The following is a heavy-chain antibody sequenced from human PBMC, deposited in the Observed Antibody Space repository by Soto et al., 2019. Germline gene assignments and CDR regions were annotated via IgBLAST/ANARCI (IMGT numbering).Heavy chain of an antibody. CDR3: AIYKAGAGGNGF. Sequence: QVHLQESGPGLIKPSETLSLTWSVSGASVTSDSYHWTWIRQPPGKGREWIRQTGSTNYNPSLKSRITISVDASKNQFSLNLDSVTAADTAIYYCAIYKAGAGGNGFWGQGTLVIVSS. CDR2: QTGST. J-gene: IGHJ4*02. CDR1: GASVTSDSYH. V-gene: IGHV4-61*01. D-gene: IGHD6-19*01.